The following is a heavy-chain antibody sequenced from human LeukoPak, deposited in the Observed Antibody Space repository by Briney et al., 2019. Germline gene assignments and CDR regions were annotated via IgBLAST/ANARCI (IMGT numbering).Heavy chain of an antibody. CDR2: INPNSGGT. D-gene: IGHD5-18*01. CDR1: GYTFTGYY. J-gene: IGHJ4*02. CDR3: ARGRGYSYGDFDY. Sequence: ASVKVSCKASGYTFTGYYMHWVRQAPGQGLEWMGWINPNSGGTNYAQKFQGRVTMTRDTSISTAYMELSRLRSDDTAVYYCARGRGYSYGDFDYWGQGTLVTVPS. V-gene: IGHV1-2*02.